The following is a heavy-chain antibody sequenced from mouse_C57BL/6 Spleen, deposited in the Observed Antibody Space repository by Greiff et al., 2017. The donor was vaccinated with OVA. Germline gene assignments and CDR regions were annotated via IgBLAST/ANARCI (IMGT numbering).Heavy chain of an antibody. Sequence: QVQLQQPGAELVRPGSSVKLSCKASGYTFTSYWMHWVKQRPIQGLEWIGNIDPSDSETHYNQKFKDKATLTVDKSSSTAYMQLSSLTSEDSAVYYCARDHYGYDEYYFDYWGQGTTLKVSS. D-gene: IGHD2-2*01. J-gene: IGHJ2*01. CDR3: ARDHYGYDEYYFDY. V-gene: IGHV1-52*01. CDR2: IDPSDSET. CDR1: GYTFTSYW.